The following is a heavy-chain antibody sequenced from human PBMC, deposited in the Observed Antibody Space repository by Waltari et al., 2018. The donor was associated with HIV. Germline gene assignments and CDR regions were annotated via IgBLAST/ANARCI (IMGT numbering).Heavy chain of an antibody. D-gene: IGHD3-16*02. CDR2: NKSKTDGGTT. Sequence: EVQLVESGGGLVKPGGSLGLSREAPEFNFRHDRMGWVSQARGKGVEWVGHNKSKTDGGTTNYAAPGKVRFTMSRGDSKNTLYLQLNSLKTEDTAVYYCTTAFSVTLGDAFYIWGQWTMVTVSS. J-gene: IGHJ3*02. CDR1: EFNFRHDR. CDR3: TTAFSVTLGDAFYI. V-gene: IGHV3-15*01.